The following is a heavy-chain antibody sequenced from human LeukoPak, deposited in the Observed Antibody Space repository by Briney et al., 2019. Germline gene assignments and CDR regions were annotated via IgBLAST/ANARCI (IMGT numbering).Heavy chain of an antibody. D-gene: IGHD6-19*01. CDR2: IWYDGSNK. Sequence: GGSLRLSWAASGFTSSSYGMHWVRQAPGKGLEWVAVIWYDGSNKYYADSVKGRFTISRDNSKNTLYLQMNSLRAEDTAVYYCAKNSGSGWYNHFDYWGQGTLVTVSS. CDR1: GFTSSSYG. J-gene: IGHJ4*02. V-gene: IGHV3-33*06. CDR3: AKNSGSGWYNHFDY.